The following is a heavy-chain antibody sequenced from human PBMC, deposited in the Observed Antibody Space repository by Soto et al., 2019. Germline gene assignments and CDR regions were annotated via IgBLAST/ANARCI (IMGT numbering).Heavy chain of an antibody. CDR1: GYTFTGYY. J-gene: IGHJ4*02. V-gene: IGHV1-2*02. Sequence: ASVKVSCKASGYTFTGYYMHWVRQAPGQGLEWMGWINPNSGGTNYAQKFQGRVTMTRDTSISTAYMELSRLRSDDTAEYYCAREINYYGSGSYFDYWGQGTLVTVSS. CDR3: AREINYYGSGSYFDY. D-gene: IGHD3-10*01. CDR2: INPNSGGT.